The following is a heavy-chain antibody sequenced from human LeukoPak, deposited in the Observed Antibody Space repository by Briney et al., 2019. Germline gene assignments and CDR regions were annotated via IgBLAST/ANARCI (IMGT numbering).Heavy chain of an antibody. CDR2: MNPDSGNT. V-gene: IGHV1-8*01. J-gene: IGHJ4*02. CDR1: GYTFTTYD. CDR3: ARGGAPAAADRGDY. Sequence: ASVKVSCKASGYTFTTYDITWVRQAAGQGLEWMGWMNPDSGNTGYAQKFQGRVTMTRNTSISTAYMELSSLRSEDTAVYYCARGGAPAAADRGDYWGQGTLVTVSS. D-gene: IGHD6-13*01.